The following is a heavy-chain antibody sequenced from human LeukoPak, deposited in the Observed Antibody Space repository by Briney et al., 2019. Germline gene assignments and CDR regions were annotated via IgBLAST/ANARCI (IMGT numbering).Heavy chain of an antibody. V-gene: IGHV3-30-3*01. CDR2: ISYDGSNK. CDR1: GFTFSSYA. D-gene: IGHD3-22*01. CDR3: ARDSRYYYDSSGYPDDAFDI. Sequence: GGSLRLSCAASGFTFSSYAMHWVRQAPGKGLEWVAVISYDGSNKYYADSVKGRFTISRDNSKNTLYLQMNSLRAEDTAVYYCARDSRYYYDSSGYPDDAFDIWGQGTMVTVSS. J-gene: IGHJ3*02.